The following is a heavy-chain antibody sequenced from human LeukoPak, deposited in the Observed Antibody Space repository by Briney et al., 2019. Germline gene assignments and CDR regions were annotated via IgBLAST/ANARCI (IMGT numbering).Heavy chain of an antibody. J-gene: IGHJ4*02. CDR2: ISYDGSNK. Sequence: GSLRLSCAASGFTFSSYAMHWVRQAPGKGLEWVAVISYDGSNKYYADSVKGRFTISRDNSKNTLCLQMNSLRAEDTAVYYCARDDFDYWGQGTLVTVSS. CDR3: ARDDFDY. CDR1: GFTFSSYA. V-gene: IGHV3-30-3*01.